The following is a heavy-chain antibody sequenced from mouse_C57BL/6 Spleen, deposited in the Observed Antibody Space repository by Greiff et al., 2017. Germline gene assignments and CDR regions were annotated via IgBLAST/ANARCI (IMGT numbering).Heavy chain of an antibody. CDR2: INPNNGGT. D-gene: IGHD1-1*01. CDR1: GYTFTDYN. J-gene: IGHJ2*01. CDR3: ARLAYYYGRTAY. Sequence: DVQLQESGPELVKPGASVKMSCKASGYTFTDYNMHWVKQSHGKSLEWIGYINPNNGGTSYNQKFKGKATLTVNKSSSTAYMELRSLTSEDSAVYYCARLAYYYGRTAYWGQGTTLTVSS. V-gene: IGHV1-22*01.